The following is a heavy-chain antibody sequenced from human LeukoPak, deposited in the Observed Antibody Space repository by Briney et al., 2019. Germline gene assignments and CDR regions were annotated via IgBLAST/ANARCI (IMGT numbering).Heavy chain of an antibody. V-gene: IGHV3-7*01. Sequence: PGGSLRLSCAASGFTFSSYWMSWVRQAPGKGLEWVANIKQDGSEKYYVDSVKGRFTISRDNAKNSLYLQMNSLRAEDTAVYYCAKRVYDYGWGNLNFFDPGGEGTRVTVSS. CDR3: AKRVYDYGWGNLNFFDP. D-gene: IGHD3-16*01. J-gene: IGHJ5*02. CDR2: IKQDGSEK. CDR1: GFTFSSYW.